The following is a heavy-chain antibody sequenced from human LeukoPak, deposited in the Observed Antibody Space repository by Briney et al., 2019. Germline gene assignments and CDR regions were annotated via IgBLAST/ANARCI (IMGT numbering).Heavy chain of an antibody. Sequence: KPSETLSLTCNVSGVSVSTSHWNWIRQRPGKGLEWIGCLSYTGKTDYNPSLKSRVSISLGSSNNHFSLKLTSVTAADTAVYYCSEGYFEPFDQWGQGILVTVSS. V-gene: IGHV4-59*02. CDR1: GVSVSTSH. CDR2: LSYTGKT. D-gene: IGHD2/OR15-2a*01. J-gene: IGHJ4*02. CDR3: SEGYFEPFDQ.